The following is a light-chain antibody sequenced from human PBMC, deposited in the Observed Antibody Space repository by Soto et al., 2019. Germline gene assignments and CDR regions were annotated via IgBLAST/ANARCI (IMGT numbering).Light chain of an antibody. CDR1: QSVSNF. CDR2: DVS. CDR3: QQHSTRSLYT. V-gene: IGKV3-11*01. J-gene: IGKJ2*01. Sequence: EIVLTQSPATLSLSPGERATLSCRASQSVSNFLAWYQQKPGQAPRLLIYDVSIRATGIPVRFSGSRSGTDFNLTISSLEPEDFVVDYYQQHSTRSLYTFGQGTKLEI.